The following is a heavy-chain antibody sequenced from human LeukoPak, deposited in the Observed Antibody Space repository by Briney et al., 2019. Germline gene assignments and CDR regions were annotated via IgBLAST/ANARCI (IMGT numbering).Heavy chain of an antibody. D-gene: IGHD4-17*01. CDR1: GGSFSGYH. Sequence: PSETLSLTCAVYGGSFSGYHWTWIRQSPGKGLEWIGEVNHGGSTNYNPSLKSRVIISVDKSKNQFSLKLSSVTAADTAVYYCARDGDDFSFYYYMDVWGKGTTVTISS. CDR3: ARDGDDFSFYYYMDV. J-gene: IGHJ6*03. V-gene: IGHV4-34*01. CDR2: VNHGGST.